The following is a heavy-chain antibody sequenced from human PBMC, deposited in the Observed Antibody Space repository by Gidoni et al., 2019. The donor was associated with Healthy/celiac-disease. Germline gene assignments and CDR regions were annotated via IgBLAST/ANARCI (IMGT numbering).Heavy chain of an antibody. CDR3: ARGLVVAPGWVGP. CDR1: GGSISSGSYY. V-gene: IGHV4-61*02. Sequence: QVQLQESGPGLVKPSQTLSLTCTVPGGSISSGSYYWSWIRQPAGKGLEWIGRNYTSGDTNYNPPLKDRVTISGGTAKDQVSPKLGSLTAGGTAVLFCARGLVVAPGWVGPWGQGTLVTVSS. J-gene: IGHJ5*01. D-gene: IGHD2-15*01. CDR2: NYTSGDT.